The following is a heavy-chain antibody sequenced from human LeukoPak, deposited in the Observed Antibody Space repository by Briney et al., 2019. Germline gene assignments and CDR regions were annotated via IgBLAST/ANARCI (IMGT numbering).Heavy chain of an antibody. CDR3: AKDRTVGASYWYLYL. V-gene: IGHV3-23*01. CDR1: GVTLSSYA. J-gene: IGHJ2*01. D-gene: IGHD1-26*01. Sequence: PGGSLRLSCAASGVTLSSYAMSWARQAPGKGLEWVSGISSSGSGGNTYYADSVKGRFTISRDSSKNTLFLHMNTLRAEDTAIYYCAKDRTVGASYWYLYLWGRGTLVTVSS. CDR2: ISSSGSGGNT.